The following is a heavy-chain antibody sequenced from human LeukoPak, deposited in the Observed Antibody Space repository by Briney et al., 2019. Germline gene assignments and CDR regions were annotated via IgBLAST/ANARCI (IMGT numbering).Heavy chain of an antibody. D-gene: IGHD1-26*01. CDR1: GYTFTGYY. V-gene: IGHV1-2*02. J-gene: IGHJ4*02. Sequence: ASVKVSRKASGYTFTGYYMHWVRQAPGQGLEWMGWINPNSGGTNYAQKFQGRVTMTRDMSTSTVYMELSSLRSEDTAVYYCARDGPSGSYYYGYWGQGTLVTVSS. CDR3: ARDGPSGSYYYGY. CDR2: INPNSGGT.